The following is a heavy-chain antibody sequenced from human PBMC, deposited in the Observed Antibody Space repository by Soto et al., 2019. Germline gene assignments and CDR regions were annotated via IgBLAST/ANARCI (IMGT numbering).Heavy chain of an antibody. CDR2: VNSEGYGT. V-gene: IGHV3-74*01. D-gene: IGHD6-19*01. CDR1: GFTFSSYY. J-gene: IGHJ6*02. Sequence: EVQLVESGGGLVQPGGSLRLSCAASGFTFSSYYMHWVRQAPGKGLVWVARVNSEGYGTSYADSVKGRFVISRDNAKNTLSLQMNSLRAEDTAVYYCAKDSRSGLYPTSYYYAMDVWGQGTKVTVSS. CDR3: AKDSRSGLYPTSYYYAMDV.